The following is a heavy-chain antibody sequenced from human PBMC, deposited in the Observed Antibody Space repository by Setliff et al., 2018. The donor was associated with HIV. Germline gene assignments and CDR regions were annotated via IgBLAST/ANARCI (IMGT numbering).Heavy chain of an antibody. D-gene: IGHD2-21*01. Sequence: GGSLRLSCAASGFTVSDHYMDWVRQAPGKGLEWVGRTRNKARSYTTEYAASVEGRFTISRDDSKNSLYLQMNSLKTEDTAVYYCTTGTRLVDWGQGALVTVSS. CDR3: TTGTRLVD. CDR1: GFTVSDHY. J-gene: IGHJ4*02. V-gene: IGHV3-72*01. CDR2: TRNKARSYTT.